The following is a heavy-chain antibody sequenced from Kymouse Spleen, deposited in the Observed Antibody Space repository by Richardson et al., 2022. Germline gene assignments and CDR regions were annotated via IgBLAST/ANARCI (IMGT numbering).Heavy chain of an antibody. CDR1: GGSFSGYY. J-gene: IGHJ5*02. CDR2: INHSGST. V-gene: IGHV4-34*01. CDR3: ARGGWVRGVIIKGLVRP. D-gene: IGHD3-10*01. Sequence: QVQLQQWGAGLLKPSETLSLTCAVYGGSFSGYYWSWIRQPPGKGLEWIGEINHSGSTNYNPSLKSRVTISVDTSKNQFSLKLSSVTAADTAVYYCARGGWVRGVIIKGLVRPLGPGNPGHRLL.